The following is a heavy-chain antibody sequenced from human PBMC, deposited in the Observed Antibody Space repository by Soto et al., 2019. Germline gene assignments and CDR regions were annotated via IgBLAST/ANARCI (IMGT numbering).Heavy chain of an antibody. J-gene: IGHJ4*02. CDR3: TTDRVPDYDILTGYYLPSYYFDY. CDR2: IKSKTDGGTT. V-gene: IGHV3-15*01. Sequence: GGSLRLSCAASGFTFSNAWMSWVRQAPGKGLEWVGRIKSKTDGGTTDYAAPVKGRFTISRDDSKNTLYLQMNSLKTEDTAVYYCTTDRVPDYDILTGYYLPSYYFDYWGQGTLVTVSS. CDR1: GFTFSNAW. D-gene: IGHD3-9*01.